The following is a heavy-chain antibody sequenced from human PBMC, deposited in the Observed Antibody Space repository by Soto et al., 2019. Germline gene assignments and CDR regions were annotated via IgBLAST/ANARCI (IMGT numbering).Heavy chain of an antibody. Sequence: XATLSLTCSVCRGCIRSYYWSWIRQPPGKEMEWIGYIYYTGSTNYNPSLKSRVSLSMDMSKSQFSLKLSSVTAADTPVYYPAGALDSQGLFDYCGQRTLVTVSS. CDR2: IYYTGST. J-gene: IGHJ4*02. CDR1: RGCIRSYY. V-gene: IGHV4-59*01. D-gene: IGHD1-1*01. CDR3: AGALDSQGLFDY.